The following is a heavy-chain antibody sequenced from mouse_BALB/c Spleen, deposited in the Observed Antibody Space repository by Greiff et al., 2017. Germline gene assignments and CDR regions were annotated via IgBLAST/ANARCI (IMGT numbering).Heavy chain of an antibody. Sequence: EVQLQQSGPELVKPGASVKISCKASGYSFTGYFMNWVKQRHGKSLEWIGRINPYNGDTFYNQKFKGKATLTVDKSSSTAHMELLSLTSEDSAVYDCGRCGDGGGYFYAMDDWGQGTSVTVSS. J-gene: IGHJ4*01. CDR3: GRCGDGGGYFYAMDD. CDR1: GYSFTGYF. CDR2: INPYNGDT. V-gene: IGHV1-37*01.